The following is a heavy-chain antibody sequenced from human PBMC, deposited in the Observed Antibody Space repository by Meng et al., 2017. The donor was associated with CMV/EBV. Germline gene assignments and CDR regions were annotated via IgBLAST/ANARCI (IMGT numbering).Heavy chain of an antibody. CDR1: GFTFSSYD. Sequence: GESLKISCAASGFTFSSYDMHWVRQATGKGLVWVSAIGTAGDTYYPGSVKGRFTISRENAKNSLYLQMNSLRAGDTAVYYCARARAGGSYVDYWGQGTLVTVSS. J-gene: IGHJ4*02. V-gene: IGHV3-13*01. CDR3: ARARAGGSYVDY. CDR2: IGTAGDT. D-gene: IGHD1-26*01.